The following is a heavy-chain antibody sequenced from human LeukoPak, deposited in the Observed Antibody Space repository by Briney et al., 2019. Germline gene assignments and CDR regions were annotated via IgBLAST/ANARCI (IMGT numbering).Heavy chain of an antibody. CDR3: ARVSIAAAGTISLYYYYGMDV. V-gene: IGHV4-31*03. CDR1: GGSISSGVYY. D-gene: IGHD6-13*01. CDR2: IYYSGST. Sequence: SETLSLTCTVSGGSISSGVYYWSWIRQHPGKGLEWIGYIYYSGSTYYNPSLKSRVTISVDTSKNQFSLKLSSMTAADTAVYYCARVSIAAAGTISLYYYYGMDVWGQGTTVTVSS. J-gene: IGHJ6*02.